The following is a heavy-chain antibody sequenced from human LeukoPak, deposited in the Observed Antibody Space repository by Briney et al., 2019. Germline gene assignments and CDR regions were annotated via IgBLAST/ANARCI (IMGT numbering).Heavy chain of an antibody. Sequence: TGGSLRLSCAASGFTFSSYEMNWVRQAPGRGLEWVAYISSTGNTVHYAGSVKGRFTISRDNAKNSLYLQMNRLRAEDTAVYYCTKETPQMDVWGKGTTVIVSS. V-gene: IGHV3-48*03. CDR2: ISSTGNTV. CDR1: GFTFSSYE. CDR3: TKETPQMDV. J-gene: IGHJ6*04. D-gene: IGHD2-15*01.